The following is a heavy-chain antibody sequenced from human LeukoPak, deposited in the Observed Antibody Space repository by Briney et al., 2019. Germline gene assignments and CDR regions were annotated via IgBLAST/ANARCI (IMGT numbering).Heavy chain of an antibody. J-gene: IGHJ6*03. V-gene: IGHV3-43D*03. D-gene: IGHD6-19*01. CDR2: ISWDGGST. CDR1: GFTFDDYA. CDR3: AKDGAAVAKNSYYYYMDV. Sequence: GGSLRLSCAASGFTFDDYAMHWVRQAPGKGLEWVSLISWDGGSTYYADSVKGRFTISRDNSKDSLYLQMNSLRAEDTALYYCAKDGAAVAKNSYYYYMDVWGKGTTDTVSS.